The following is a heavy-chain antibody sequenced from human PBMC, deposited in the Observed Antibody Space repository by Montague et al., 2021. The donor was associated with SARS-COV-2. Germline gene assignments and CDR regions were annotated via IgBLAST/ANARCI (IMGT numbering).Heavy chain of an antibody. D-gene: IGHD6-6*01. CDR1: GLSVSNFW. CDR2: INPDGTII. V-gene: IGHV3-74*01. Sequence: SLRLSCAASGLSVSNFWMHWVRQAPGKGLEWISHINPDGTIISYADPVKGRFSISRDSAKNTLYLQMNSLRVEDTAVYYCARGGSSGLPYWGQGTLVTVSS. J-gene: IGHJ4*02. CDR3: ARGGSSGLPY.